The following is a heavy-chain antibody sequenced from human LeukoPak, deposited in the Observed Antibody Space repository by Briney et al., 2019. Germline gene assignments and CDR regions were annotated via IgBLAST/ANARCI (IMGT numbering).Heavy chain of an antibody. CDR1: GYTFTSYC. V-gene: IGHV1-46*01. CDR3: AKLATSDTGETY. CDR2: VNPSGGGT. Sequence: ASVKVSCKASGYTFTSYCIHWVRQAPGQGLEWMGLVNPSGGGTSYAQNFQGRVTMTRDTSTSTVYMELRSLRSEDTAIYYCAKLATSDTGETYWGQGTLVTVSS. J-gene: IGHJ4*02. D-gene: IGHD3-16*01.